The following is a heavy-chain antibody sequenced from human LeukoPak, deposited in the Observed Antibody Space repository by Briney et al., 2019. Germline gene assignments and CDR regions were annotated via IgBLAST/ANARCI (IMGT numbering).Heavy chain of an antibody. J-gene: IGHJ5*02. CDR2: ISSSSSTI. V-gene: IGHV3-48*01. CDR3: ARGRLYSSSPTNWFDP. Sequence: GGSLRLSCAASGFTFSSFSINWVRQAPGKGLEWVSYISSSSSTIYYADSVKGRFTISRDNAKNSLYLQMNSLRAEDTAVYYCARGRLYSSSPTNWFDPWGQGTLVTVSS. D-gene: IGHD6-6*01. CDR1: GFTFSSFS.